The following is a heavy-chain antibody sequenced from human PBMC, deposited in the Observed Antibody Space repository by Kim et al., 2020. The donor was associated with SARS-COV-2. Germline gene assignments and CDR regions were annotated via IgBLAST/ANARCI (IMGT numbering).Heavy chain of an antibody. D-gene: IGHD3-10*01. V-gene: IGHV4-59*01. CDR2: MSYSGST. J-gene: IGHJ3*02. Sequence: SETLSLTCTVSGGSISSYYWSWIRQPPGKGLEWIGYMSYSGSTNYNPSLNSRVTISVDTSKNQFSLKLRSVTAADTAVYFCARTRDDGSGSYNEDALDIWGQGTMVTVSS. CDR3: ARTRDDGSGSYNEDALDI. CDR1: GGSISSYY.